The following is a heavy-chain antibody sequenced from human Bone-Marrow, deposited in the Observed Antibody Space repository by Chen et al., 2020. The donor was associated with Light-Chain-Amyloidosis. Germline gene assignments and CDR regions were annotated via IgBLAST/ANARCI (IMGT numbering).Heavy chain of an antibody. D-gene: IGHD1-1*01. Sequence: EVQLLESGGGLVQPGGSLRLSCAASGFTFSSQPMSWVRQAPGKGLEWVSGISDRGSNTYYADSMEGRFTVSRDNSKNTLHLQMNSLGAEDTAVYYCAKWDWNTNYFDGWGQGTLVTVSS. J-gene: IGHJ4*02. CDR1: GFTFSSQP. CDR2: ISDRGSNT. V-gene: IGHV3-23*01. CDR3: AKWDWNTNYFDG.